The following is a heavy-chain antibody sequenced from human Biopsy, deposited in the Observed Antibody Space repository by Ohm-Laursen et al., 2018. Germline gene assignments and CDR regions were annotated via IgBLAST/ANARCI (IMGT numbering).Heavy chain of an antibody. Sequence: ASVKVSCKAPGGTFSNYGVNWVRQAPGQGLEWLGGNIPILGTGNYAQKFQDRVTVAADTSTSTATMELRSLRSDDTAVYFCARNTGWYGDLYYFDYWGQGTLVTVSS. CDR3: ARNTGWYGDLYYFDY. V-gene: IGHV1-69*06. CDR1: GGTFSNYG. CDR2: NIPILGTG. D-gene: IGHD6-19*01. J-gene: IGHJ4*02.